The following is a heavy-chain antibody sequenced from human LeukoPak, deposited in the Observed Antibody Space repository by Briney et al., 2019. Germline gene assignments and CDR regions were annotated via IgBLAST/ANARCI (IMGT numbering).Heavy chain of an antibody. D-gene: IGHD3-22*01. V-gene: IGHV4-4*07. CDR1: GDSISSLF. CDR2: IYGSRST. Sequence: SETLSLTCTVSGDSISSLFLSWIRQPAGKGLEWIGRIYGSRSTTYNPSLKSRVTMSVDTSKNQFSLKLSSVTAADTAVYYCARDGYYYDSSGSYRFDYWGQGTLVTVSS. CDR3: ARDGYYYDSSGSYRFDY. J-gene: IGHJ4*02.